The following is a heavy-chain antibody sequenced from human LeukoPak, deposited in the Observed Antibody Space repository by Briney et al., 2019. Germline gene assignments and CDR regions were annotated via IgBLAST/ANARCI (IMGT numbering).Heavy chain of an antibody. D-gene: IGHD6-19*01. V-gene: IGHV4-30-2*01. Sequence: EWIGYIYHSGSTYYNPSLKSRVTISVDRSKNRFSLKLSSVTAADTAVYYCARDRPDGSGDYWGQGTLVTVSS. CDR2: IYHSGST. CDR3: ARDRPDGSGDY. J-gene: IGHJ4*02.